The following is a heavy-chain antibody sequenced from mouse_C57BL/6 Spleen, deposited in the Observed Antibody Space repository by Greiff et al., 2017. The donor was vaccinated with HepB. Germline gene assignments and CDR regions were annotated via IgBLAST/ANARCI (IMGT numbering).Heavy chain of an antibody. V-gene: IGHV6-3*01. CDR1: GFTFSNYW. CDR3: TVDTTVAFDV. Sequence: EVHLVESGGGLVQPGGSMKLSCVASGFTFSNYWMNWVRQSPEKGLEWVAQIRLKSDNYATHYAESVKGRFTISRDDSKSSVYLQMNNLRAEDTGIYYCTVDTTVAFDVWGTGTTVTVSS. D-gene: IGHD1-1*01. CDR2: IRLKSDNYAT. J-gene: IGHJ1*03.